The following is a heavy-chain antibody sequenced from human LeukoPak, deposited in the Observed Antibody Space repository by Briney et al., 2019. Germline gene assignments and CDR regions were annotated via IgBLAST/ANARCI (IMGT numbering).Heavy chain of an antibody. J-gene: IGHJ4*02. Sequence: SETLSLTCTVSGGSISSNSYFWGWVRQPPGKGLEWIGSIYYRGNTYYNPSLKSRVTISVDTSKNQFSLKLNSVTAADTAVYYCGRHPQSLAVAVPKRLWEVREWGQGILVTVPS. CDR3: GRHPQSLAVAVPKRLWEVRE. V-gene: IGHV4-39*01. D-gene: IGHD3-16*01. CDR1: GGSISSNSYF. CDR2: IYYRGNT.